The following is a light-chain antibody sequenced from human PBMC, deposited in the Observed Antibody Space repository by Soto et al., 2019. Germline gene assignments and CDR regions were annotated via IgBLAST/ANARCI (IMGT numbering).Light chain of an antibody. CDR3: QQRSNWPG. CDR2: DAS. V-gene: IGKV3-11*01. Sequence: EIVLTQSPATLSLSPGARATLSCRASQSVSSYLAWYQQKPGQAPRLLIYDASNRATGIPARFSGSGSGTDFTLTLSSLEPEDFAVYYCQQRSNWPGFGGGTKVEIK. J-gene: IGKJ4*02. CDR1: QSVSSY.